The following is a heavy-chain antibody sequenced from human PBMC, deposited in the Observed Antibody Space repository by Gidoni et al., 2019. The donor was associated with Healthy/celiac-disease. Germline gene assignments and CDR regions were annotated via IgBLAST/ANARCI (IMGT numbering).Heavy chain of an antibody. Sequence: QVQLQESGPGLVKPSETLSLTCAVSGYSISSGYYWGWIRQPPGKGLEWIGSIYHSGSTYYNPSLKSRVTISVDTSKNQFSLKLSSVTAADTAVYYCARTVVVVIPNAFDIWGQGTMVTVSS. J-gene: IGHJ3*02. CDR2: IYHSGST. D-gene: IGHD3-22*01. CDR1: GYSISSGYY. V-gene: IGHV4-38-2*01. CDR3: ARTVVVVIPNAFDI.